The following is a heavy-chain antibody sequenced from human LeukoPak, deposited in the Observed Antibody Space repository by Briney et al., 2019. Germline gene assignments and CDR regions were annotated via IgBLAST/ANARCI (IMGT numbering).Heavy chain of an antibody. D-gene: IGHD6-19*01. J-gene: IGHJ6*02. V-gene: IGHV3-9*01. CDR3: ARGTPSSSGWLYYGMDV. CDR2: ISWNSGSI. Sequence: PGGSLRLSCAASGFTFDDYAMYWVRHAPGKGLEWVSGISWNSGSIGYADSVKGRFTISRDNAKKSLYLQMNSLRAEDTAVYYCARGTPSSSGWLYYGMDVWGQGTTVTVSS. CDR1: GFTFDDYA.